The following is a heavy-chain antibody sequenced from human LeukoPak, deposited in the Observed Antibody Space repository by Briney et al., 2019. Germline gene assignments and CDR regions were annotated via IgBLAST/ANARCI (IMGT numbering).Heavy chain of an antibody. CDR3: AREHTLSREDV. Sequence: PSETLSLTCAVSGGSISSGGYSWSWIRQPPGKGLEWIGYIYHSGSTYYNPSLKSRVTISVDTSKNQFSLKLSSVTAADTAVYYCAREHTLSREDVWGKGTTVTVSS. CDR2: IYHSGST. J-gene: IGHJ6*04. V-gene: IGHV4-30-2*01. D-gene: IGHD3-16*01. CDR1: GGSISSGGYS.